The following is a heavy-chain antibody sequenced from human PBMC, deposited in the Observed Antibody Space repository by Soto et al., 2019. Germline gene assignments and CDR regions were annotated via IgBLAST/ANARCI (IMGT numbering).Heavy chain of an antibody. D-gene: IGHD3-3*01. J-gene: IGHJ4*02. CDR3: AIGLGCWDDFWSGYYSAVDY. V-gene: IGHV3-30-3*01. CDR2: ISYEGSNK. CDR1: GFTFSSYA. Sequence: QVQLVESGGGVVQPGRSLRLSCAASGFTFSSYAMHGVRQAPGKGLELVAVISYEGSNKYYADSVKGRFTIARDNSKHTLLLLMNSLRAEDTAVYYCAIGLGCWDDFWSGYYSAVDYLGQGTLVTVSS.